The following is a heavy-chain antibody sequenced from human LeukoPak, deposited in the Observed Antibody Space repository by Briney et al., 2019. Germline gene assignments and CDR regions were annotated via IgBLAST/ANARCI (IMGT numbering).Heavy chain of an antibody. CDR3: ARDWGYCSGGSCYDLDAFDI. CDR1: GGSISSGSYY. Sequence: SETLSLTCTVSGGSISSGSYYWIWIRQPAGKGLVWIGRIYTSGSTNYNPSLNRRVTISEDTSKNQCTLKLSSVTAADTAVYYCARDWGYCSGGSCYDLDAFDIWGQGTMVTVSS. J-gene: IGHJ3*02. D-gene: IGHD2-15*01. V-gene: IGHV4-61*02. CDR2: IYTSGST.